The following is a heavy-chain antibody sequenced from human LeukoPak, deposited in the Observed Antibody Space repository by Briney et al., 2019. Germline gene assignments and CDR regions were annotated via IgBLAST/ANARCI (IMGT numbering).Heavy chain of an antibody. D-gene: IGHD3-22*01. CDR3: VRGDDIGKHPTRPYYSDI. CDR1: RFTFTLHA. CDR2: NGLESVHT. J-gene: IGHJ4*02. Sequence: GGSLRLSCAASRFTFTLHAMSWVRQAPGKGLEWVSTNGLESVHTLCADSVQGRFTVSRDNSRNTLDLQMDNLTVDDTAIYYCVRGDDIGKHPTRPYYSDIWGQGTLVSVSS. V-gene: IGHV3-23*01.